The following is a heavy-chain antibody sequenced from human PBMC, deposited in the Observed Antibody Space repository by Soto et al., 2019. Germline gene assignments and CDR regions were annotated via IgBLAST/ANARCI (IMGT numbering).Heavy chain of an antibody. D-gene: IGHD1-26*01. J-gene: IGHJ5*02. CDR2: FSGSSGRT. Sequence: EVQLLESGGGLVQPGGSLRLSCAASGFTFVSDAMNWVRQAPGKGLEWVSTFSGSSGRTYSADSVKGRCTISRDSSKTTMYLQLVSLRVEDTAVYYCAKTVVGAADGGYFYPWGQGTLVTVSS. CDR1: GFTFVSDA. V-gene: IGHV3-23*01. CDR3: AKTVVGAADGGYFYP.